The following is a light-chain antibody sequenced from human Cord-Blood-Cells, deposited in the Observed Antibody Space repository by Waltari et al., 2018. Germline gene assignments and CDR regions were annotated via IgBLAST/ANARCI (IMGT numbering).Light chain of an antibody. CDR3: SSYTSSSTWV. CDR2: DVS. J-gene: IGLJ3*02. Sequence: QSALTQPASVSGSPGQSITISCTGTSSDVGGYNYVSWYQQHPGKAPKLMICDVSKRHSGVSNRFSGSKSGNTASLTISGLQAEDEADYYCSSYTSSSTWVFGGGTKLTVL. V-gene: IGLV2-14*01. CDR1: SSDVGGYNY.